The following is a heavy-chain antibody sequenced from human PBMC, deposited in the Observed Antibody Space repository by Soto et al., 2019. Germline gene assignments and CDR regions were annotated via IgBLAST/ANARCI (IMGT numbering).Heavy chain of an antibody. V-gene: IGHV1-69*01. CDR2: IIPIFGTA. CDR1: GGTFSSYA. D-gene: IGHD6-13*01. Sequence: SVKVSCKASGGTFSSYAISWLRQAPGQGLEWMGGIIPIFGTANYAQKFQGRVTITADESTSTAYMELSSLRSEDTAVYYCERDSSSWYRYYFDYWGQGTLDTVSS. J-gene: IGHJ4*02. CDR3: ERDSSSWYRYYFDY.